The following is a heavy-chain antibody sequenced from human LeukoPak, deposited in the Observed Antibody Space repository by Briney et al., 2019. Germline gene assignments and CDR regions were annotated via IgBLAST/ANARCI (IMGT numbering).Heavy chain of an antibody. J-gene: IGHJ4*02. CDR1: GFTFSSYG. V-gene: IGHV3-30*18. Sequence: GRSLRLSCAASGFTFSSYGMHWVRQAPGKGLEWVAVISYDGSNKYYADSVKGRFTVSRDNSKNTLYLQMNSLRAEDTAVYYCAKDTDFAPGYYDSSGYSFDYWGQGTLVTVSS. CDR3: AKDTDFAPGYYDSSGYSFDY. D-gene: IGHD3-22*01. CDR2: ISYDGSNK.